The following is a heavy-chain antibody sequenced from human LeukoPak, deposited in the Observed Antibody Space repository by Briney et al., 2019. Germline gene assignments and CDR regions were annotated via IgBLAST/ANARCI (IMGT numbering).Heavy chain of an antibody. Sequence: ASVNVSCKASGYTFTSYYMHWVRQAPGQGLEGMGITNPSGGSTSYAQKFQGRVTMTRDTSTSTVYMELSSLISEGTAVYYCARVTYGDFSDAFDIWGQGTMVTVSS. V-gene: IGHV1-46*03. CDR3: ARVTYGDFSDAFDI. J-gene: IGHJ3*02. D-gene: IGHD4-17*01. CDR2: TNPSGGST. CDR1: GYTFTSYY.